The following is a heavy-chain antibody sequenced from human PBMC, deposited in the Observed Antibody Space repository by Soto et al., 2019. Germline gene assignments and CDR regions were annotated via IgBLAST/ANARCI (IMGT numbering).Heavy chain of an antibody. CDR3: AREKDSSSPYYYYYYGMDV. CDR2: IYYSGST. V-gene: IGHV4-59*01. D-gene: IGHD6-6*01. Sequence: TSETLSLTCTVSGGSISSYYWSWIRQPPGKGLEWIGYIYYSGSTNYNPSLKSRVTISVDTSKNQFSLKLSSVTAADTAVYYCAREKDSSSPYYYYYYGMDVWGHGTTATVSS. CDR1: GGSISSYY. J-gene: IGHJ6*02.